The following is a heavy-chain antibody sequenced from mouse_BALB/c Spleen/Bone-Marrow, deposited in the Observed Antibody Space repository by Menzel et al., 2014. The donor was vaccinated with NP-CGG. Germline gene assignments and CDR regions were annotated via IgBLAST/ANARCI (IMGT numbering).Heavy chain of an antibody. J-gene: IGHJ3*01. D-gene: IGHD3-2*01. V-gene: IGHV1S56*01. CDR2: IYPGDGST. CDR3: ARSGDSSGYGFAY. CDR1: GYTFTSYD. Sequence: VKLQESGPELVKPGALVKISCKASGYTFTSYDINWVKQRPGQGPEWIGWIYPGDGSTKYNEKFKGKATLTADKSSSTAYMQLSSLTSENSAVYFCARSGDSSGYGFAYWGQGTLVTVSA.